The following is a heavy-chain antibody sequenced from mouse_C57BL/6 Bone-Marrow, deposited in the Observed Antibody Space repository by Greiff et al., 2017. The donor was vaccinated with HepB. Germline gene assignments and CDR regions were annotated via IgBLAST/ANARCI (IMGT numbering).Heavy chain of an antibody. Sequence: EVQLVESGGGLVKPGGSLKLSCAASGFTFSDYGMHWVRQAPEKGLEWVAYISSGSSTIYYADTVKGRFTISRDNAKNTLFLQMTSLRSEDTAMYYCARGDYYGSTLYYFDYWGQGTTLTVSS. J-gene: IGHJ2*01. CDR1: GFTFSDYG. V-gene: IGHV5-17*01. CDR3: ARGDYYGSTLYYFDY. CDR2: ISSGSSTI. D-gene: IGHD1-1*01.